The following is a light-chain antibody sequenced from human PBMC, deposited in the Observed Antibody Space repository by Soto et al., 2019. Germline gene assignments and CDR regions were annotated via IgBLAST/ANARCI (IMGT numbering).Light chain of an antibody. CDR3: QSYDSSLSAPYV. Sequence: QSVLTQPPSVSGAPGQRVTISCTGSSSNIGAGYDVHWYQQLPGTAPKLLIYGNSNRPSGVPDRFSGSKSGTSAFLAITGLQAEDEADYYCQSYDSSLSAPYVFATGTKLTVL. CDR1: SSNIGAGYD. CDR2: GNS. J-gene: IGLJ1*01. V-gene: IGLV1-40*01.